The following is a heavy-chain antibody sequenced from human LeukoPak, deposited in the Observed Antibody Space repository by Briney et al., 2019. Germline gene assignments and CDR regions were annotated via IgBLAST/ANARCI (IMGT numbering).Heavy chain of an antibody. CDR3: ARWRGRLNWFYP. Sequence: SETLSLTCAVYGGSFSGYYWSWIRQPPGKGLEWIGEINHSGSTNYNPSLKSRVTISVDTSKNQFYLKLSSVTAADTAVYYWARWRGRLNWFYPWGQETLVTVSS. CDR2: INHSGST. D-gene: IGHD1-1*01. V-gene: IGHV4-34*01. J-gene: IGHJ5*02. CDR1: GGSFSGYY.